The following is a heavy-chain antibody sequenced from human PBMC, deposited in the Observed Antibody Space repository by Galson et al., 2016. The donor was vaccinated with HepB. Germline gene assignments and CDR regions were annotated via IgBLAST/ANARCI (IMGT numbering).Heavy chain of an antibody. J-gene: IGHJ6*02. CDR3: AKDVLHDFVWGNWRRGYRYGLDV. CDR2: ISGYSGNI. D-gene: IGHD3-16*01. V-gene: IGHV1-18*01. CDR1: GYTFSDYG. Sequence: SVKVSCKASGYTFSDYGISWVRQAPGQGLEWVGWISGYSGNIEYAQKFQGRVTLTTSTSTANMELRSLRPDDTAVYYCAKDVLHDFVWGNWRRGYRYGLDVWGQGTTVTVSS.